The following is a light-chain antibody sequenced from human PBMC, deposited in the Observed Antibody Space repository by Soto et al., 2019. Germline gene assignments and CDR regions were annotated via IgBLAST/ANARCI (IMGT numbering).Light chain of an antibody. J-gene: IGKJ1*01. V-gene: IGKV1-5*01. CDR2: DAS. CDR3: QQYSTYPWT. Sequence: DIQMTQSPSTLSASVGDRVTISCRASQNVNKWLAWFQQKPGKVPKLLIFDASTLQTGVPLRFSGSGSGTEFTLTISSLQPDDFATYYCQQYSTYPWTFGQGTKVDI. CDR1: QNVNKW.